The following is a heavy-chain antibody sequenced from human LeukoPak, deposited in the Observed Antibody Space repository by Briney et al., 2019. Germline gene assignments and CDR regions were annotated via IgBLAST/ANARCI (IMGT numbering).Heavy chain of an antibody. CDR3: TRDRGGNYYDSSGIDY. Sequence: QPGGSLRLSSAASGLTFSSDWMHWVRQAPGKGLVWVSRINGDGSSTTYAHSVRGQFTIYGDNAKNTLYLQINSLRAEDAVVYYCTRDRGGNYYDSSGIDYWGQGTLVTVSS. V-gene: IGHV3-74*01. CDR1: GLTFSSDW. J-gene: IGHJ4*02. CDR2: INGDGSST. D-gene: IGHD3-22*01.